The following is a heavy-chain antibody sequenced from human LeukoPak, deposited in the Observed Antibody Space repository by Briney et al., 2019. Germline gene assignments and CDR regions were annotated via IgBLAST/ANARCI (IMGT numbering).Heavy chain of an antibody. CDR1: GFTFDDHA. D-gene: IGHD3-10*01. V-gene: IGHV3-9*01. Sequence: TGGSVRLSCAVSGFTFDDHAMHWVRQAPGKGLEWVSGISWNSGSIGYADSVKGRFTISRDNAKNSLYLQMNSLRAEDTALYYCAKDIGGSADWYFDLWGRGTLVTVSS. CDR3: AKDIGGSADWYFDL. CDR2: ISWNSGSI. J-gene: IGHJ2*01.